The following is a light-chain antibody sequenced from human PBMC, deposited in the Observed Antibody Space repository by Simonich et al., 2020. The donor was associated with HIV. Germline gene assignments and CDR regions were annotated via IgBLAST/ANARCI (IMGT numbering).Light chain of an antibody. CDR3: QQYYSTPPT. J-gene: IGKJ1*01. CDR1: QSVLYSSNNKNY. V-gene: IGKV4-1*01. Sequence: DIVMTQSPDSLAVSLGERATINCKSSQSVLYSSNNKNYLSWYQQKTGQPLKLRIYWASTRESGVPDRFSASGSGTDFTLTISSLQAEDVAVYYCQQYYSTPPTFGQGTKVNIK. CDR2: WAS.